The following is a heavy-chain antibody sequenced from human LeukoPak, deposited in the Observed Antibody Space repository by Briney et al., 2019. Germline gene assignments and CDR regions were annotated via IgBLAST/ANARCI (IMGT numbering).Heavy chain of an antibody. CDR3: ARVAWYYDFWSGYYPFDY. J-gene: IGHJ4*02. Sequence: GASVKVSCKASGYTFTGYYMHWVRQAPGQGLEWMGWISAYNGNTNYAQKLQGRVTMTTDTSTSTAYMELRSLRSDDTAVYYCARVAWYYDFWSGYYPFDYWGQGTLVTVSS. CDR2: ISAYNGNT. CDR1: GYTFTGYY. D-gene: IGHD3-3*01. V-gene: IGHV1-18*04.